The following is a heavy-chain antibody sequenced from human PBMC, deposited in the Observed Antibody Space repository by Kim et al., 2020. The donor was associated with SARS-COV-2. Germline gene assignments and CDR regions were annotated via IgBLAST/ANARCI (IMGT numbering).Heavy chain of an antibody. V-gene: IGHV4-61*02. CDR2: FYASGRT. CDR1: GGSISSGSYY. Sequence: SETLSLTCTVSGGSISSGSYYWSRIRQPAGKGLEGIGRFYASGRTNYNPSLKSRVTISVDTDKNQFSLKLSCVTAADTAVYYCARMADYGDYYWFDPWGQGTLVTVSS. CDR3: ARMADYGDYYWFDP. J-gene: IGHJ5*02. D-gene: IGHD4-17*01.